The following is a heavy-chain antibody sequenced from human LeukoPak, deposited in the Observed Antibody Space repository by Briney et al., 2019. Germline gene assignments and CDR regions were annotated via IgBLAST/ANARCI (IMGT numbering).Heavy chain of an antibody. D-gene: IGHD5-18*01. Sequence: SETLSLTCAVSGGSISSSNWWSWVRQPPGKGLEWIGEIYHSGSTNYNPSLKSRVTISVDKSKNQFSLKLSPVTAADTAVYYRARAIQLWPTYYFDYWGQGTLVTVSS. CDR3: ARAIQLWPTYYFDY. V-gene: IGHV4-4*02. CDR1: GGSISSSNW. CDR2: IYHSGST. J-gene: IGHJ4*02.